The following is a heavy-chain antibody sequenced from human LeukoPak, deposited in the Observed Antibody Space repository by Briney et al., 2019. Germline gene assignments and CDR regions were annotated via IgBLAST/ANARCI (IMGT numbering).Heavy chain of an antibody. CDR1: SGSIASTTW. CDR2: INHSGST. Sequence: PSETQSLTCAVSSGSIASTTWWSWIRQPPGKGLEWIGEINHSGSTNYNPSLKSRVTISVDTSKNQFSLKLSSVTAADTAVYYCARGRATGTWGQGTLVTVSS. V-gene: IGHV4-4*02. J-gene: IGHJ5*02. D-gene: IGHD1-26*01. CDR3: ARGRATGT.